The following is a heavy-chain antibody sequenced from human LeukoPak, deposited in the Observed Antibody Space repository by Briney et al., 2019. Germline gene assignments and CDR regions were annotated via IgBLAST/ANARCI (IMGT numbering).Heavy chain of an antibody. J-gene: IGHJ4*02. D-gene: IGHD5-18*01. CDR1: GFTFRSYA. CDR3: ARDSGYSYADDY. V-gene: IGHV3-48*02. Sequence: GGSLRLSCAAPGFTFRSYAMQWVRQAPGKGLEWVSYITYNSGTIFYADSVKGRFTISRDNAKDSLYLQMSSLRDDDTAVYYCARDSGYSYADDYWGQGTLVTVSS. CDR2: ITYNSGTI.